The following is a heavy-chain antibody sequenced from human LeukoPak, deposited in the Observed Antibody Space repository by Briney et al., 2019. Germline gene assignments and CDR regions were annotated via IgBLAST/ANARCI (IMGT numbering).Heavy chain of an antibody. Sequence: SVKVSCKASGGTFSSYAISWVRQAPGQGLEWMGRIIPIFGTANYAQKFQGRVTITTDESTSTTYLELSSLRSEDTAVYYCARETLYYDSSGYLDYWGQGTLVTVSS. D-gene: IGHD3-22*01. CDR2: IIPIFGTA. J-gene: IGHJ4*02. V-gene: IGHV1-69*05. CDR3: ARETLYYDSSGYLDY. CDR1: GGTFSSYA.